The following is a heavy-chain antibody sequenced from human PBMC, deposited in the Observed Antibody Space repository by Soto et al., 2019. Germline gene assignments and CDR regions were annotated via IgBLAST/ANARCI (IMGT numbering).Heavy chain of an antibody. J-gene: IGHJ6*03. CDR2: INHSGST. CDR1: GGSFSGYY. D-gene: IGHD2-15*01. CDR3: ARTVEVVAAMYYYYYYYMDV. V-gene: IGHV4-34*01. Sequence: QVQLQQWGAGLLKPSETLSLTCAVYGGSFSGYYWSWIRQPPGKGLEWIGEINHSGSTNYNPSLKSRVTISVDTSKNQFSLKLSSVTDADTSVYYCARTVEVVAAMYYYYYYYMDVWGKGTTVTVSS.